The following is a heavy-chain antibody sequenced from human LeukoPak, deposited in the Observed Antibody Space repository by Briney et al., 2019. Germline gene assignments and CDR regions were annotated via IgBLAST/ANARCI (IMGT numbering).Heavy chain of an antibody. D-gene: IGHD3-10*01. CDR1: GYTLTELS. CDR2: FDPEDGET. V-gene: IGHV1-24*01. CDR3: ATDLGRFGELLNY. Sequence: GASVKVSCKVSGYTLTELSMHWVRQAPGKGLEWVGGFDPEDGETIYAQKFQGRVTMTEDTSTDTAYMELSSLRSEDTAVYYCATDLGRFGELLNYWGQGTLVTVSS. J-gene: IGHJ4*02.